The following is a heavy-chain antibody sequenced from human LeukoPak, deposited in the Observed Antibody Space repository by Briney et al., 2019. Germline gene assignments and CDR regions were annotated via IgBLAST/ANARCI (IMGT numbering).Heavy chain of an antibody. V-gene: IGHV3-53*01. D-gene: IGHD3-10*01. Sequence: GGSLRLSCAASGFTVSSNYMSWVRQAPGKGLEWVSVIYSGGSTYYADSVKGRFTISRDNSKNTLYLQMNSLRAEDTAVYYCARVHPGSGSTLLDYWGQGTLVTVSS. J-gene: IGHJ4*02. CDR1: GFTVSSNY. CDR2: IYSGGST. CDR3: ARVHPGSGSTLLDY.